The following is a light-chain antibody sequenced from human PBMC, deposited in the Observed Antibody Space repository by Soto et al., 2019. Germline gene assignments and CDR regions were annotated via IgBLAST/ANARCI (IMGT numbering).Light chain of an antibody. V-gene: IGLV7-43*01. CDR2: RTN. CDR3: VLLCSGEWV. J-gene: IGLJ3*02. CDR1: TGAVTSDYY. Sequence: QAVVTQEPSLTVSPGGTVTLTCALTTGAVTSDYYPNWFQRKPGQALRTLIYRTNNKHSWTPARFSGSLLGGKAARTLSGVQPEDEADYYCVLLCSGEWVFGGGTKLTVL.